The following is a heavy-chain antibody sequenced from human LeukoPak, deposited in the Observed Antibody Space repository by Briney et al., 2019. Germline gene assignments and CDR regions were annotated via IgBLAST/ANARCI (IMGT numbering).Heavy chain of an antibody. CDR2: MSASGAGT. CDR3: AKPPDGSTRYSPFDY. J-gene: IGHJ4*02. D-gene: IGHD3-9*01. V-gene: IGHV3-23*01. Sequence: GGSLRLSCAASGFTLSNYAMTWVRQAPRKGLEWVSGMSASGAGTHYADSVKGRFTISRDNSENTLYLQMNSLRAEDTAVYYCAKPPDGSTRYSPFDYWGQGTLVTVSS. CDR1: GFTLSNYA.